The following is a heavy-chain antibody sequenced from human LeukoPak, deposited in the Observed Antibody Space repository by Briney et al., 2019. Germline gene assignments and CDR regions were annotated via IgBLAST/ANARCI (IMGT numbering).Heavy chain of an antibody. CDR2: IRSKTYGGTT. V-gene: IGHV3-49*04. J-gene: IGHJ4*02. D-gene: IGHD3-9*01. CDR3: TRSYYDILTGYYLFDY. CDR1: GFTFGDYA. Sequence: GGSLRLSCTASGFTFGDYAMSWVRQAPGKGPEWVGFIRSKTYGGTTEYAASVKGRFTISRDDSKSIAYLQMNSLKTEDTAVYYCTRSYYDILTGYYLFDYWGQGTLVTVSS.